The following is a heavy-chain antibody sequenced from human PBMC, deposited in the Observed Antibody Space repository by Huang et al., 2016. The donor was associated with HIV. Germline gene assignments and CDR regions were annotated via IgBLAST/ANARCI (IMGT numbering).Heavy chain of an antibody. CDR2: IGRSSSYI. J-gene: IGHJ6*02. D-gene: IGHD3-10*01. V-gene: IGHV3-21*01. Sequence: EVQLVESGGGLVKPGGSLRLSCAASGFPFSSFCMTCVRQVRVRRLDWVAAIGRSSSYIYHADSVKGRFTIARDDAKNALYLQMNSLRPEDTAVYYCARPQGDMVRGIIRSYYYYYGMDVWGQGTTVTVSS. CDR1: GFPFSSFC. CDR3: ARPQGDMVRGIIRSYYYYYGMDV.